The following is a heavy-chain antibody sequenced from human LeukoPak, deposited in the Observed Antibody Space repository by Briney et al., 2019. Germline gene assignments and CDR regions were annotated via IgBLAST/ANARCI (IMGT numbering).Heavy chain of an antibody. CDR2: IRDDGSDK. Sequence: GGSLRLSCAASGFTFSSYWMTWVRQAPGKGLEWMANIRDDGSDKYYVDSVKGRFTISRDNAQNTLLLQMDSLRVEDTAVYYCVRHTRRSPGDYWGQGTLVTVSS. CDR3: VRHTRRSPGDY. CDR1: GFTFSSYW. V-gene: IGHV3-7*01. D-gene: IGHD1-26*01. J-gene: IGHJ4*02.